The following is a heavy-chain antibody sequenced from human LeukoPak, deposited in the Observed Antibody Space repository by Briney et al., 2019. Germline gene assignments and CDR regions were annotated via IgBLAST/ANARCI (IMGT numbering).Heavy chain of an antibody. CDR3: AREFRACIVGAPDAFDI. CDR2: ISSSSSYI. D-gene: IGHD1-26*01. J-gene: IGHJ3*02. CDR1: GFTFSSYE. Sequence: GGSLRLSCAASGFTFSSYEMNWVRQAPGKGLEWVSSISSSSSYIYYADSVKGRFTISRDNAKNSLYLQMNSLRAEDTAVYYCAREFRACIVGAPDAFDIWGQGTMVTVSS. V-gene: IGHV3-21*01.